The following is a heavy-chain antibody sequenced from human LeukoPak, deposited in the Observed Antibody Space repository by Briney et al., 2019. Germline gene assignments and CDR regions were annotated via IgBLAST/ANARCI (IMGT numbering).Heavy chain of an antibody. CDR1: GDSISSYY. J-gene: IGHJ4*02. CDR3: ATDQEFYFDY. Sequence: SETLSLTCTVSGDSISSYYWSWIRQPAGKGLEWIGRVYSTGSTNYNPSLKSRVTMSVDKSKNQLSLKLTSATAADTAVYYCATDQEFYFDYWGQGTLVTVSS. V-gene: IGHV4-4*07. CDR2: VYSTGST.